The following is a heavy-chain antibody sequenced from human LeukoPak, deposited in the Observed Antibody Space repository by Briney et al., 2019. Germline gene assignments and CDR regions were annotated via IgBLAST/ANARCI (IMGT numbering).Heavy chain of an antibody. J-gene: IGHJ3*02. CDR2: IYYSGST. CDR1: GGSISSYY. V-gene: IGHV4-59*08. Sequence: SEALSLTCTVPGGSISSYYWSWIRQPPGKGLEWIGYIYYSGSTNYNPSLKSRVTISVDTSKNQFSLKLSSVTAADTAVYYCARPRGYSYGYAFDIWGQGTMVTVSS. D-gene: IGHD5-18*01. CDR3: ARPRGYSYGYAFDI.